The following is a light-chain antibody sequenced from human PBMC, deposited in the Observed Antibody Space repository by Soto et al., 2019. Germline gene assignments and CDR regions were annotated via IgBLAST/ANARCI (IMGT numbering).Light chain of an antibody. CDR2: GAS. J-gene: IGKJ4*01. CDR1: QTLYNN. V-gene: IGKV3-15*01. Sequence: EIVMTQSPATLSVSPGERATLSCRASQTLYNNLAWYQQKLGQAPRLLIYGASARATDIPARFSGSGSGTEFTLTISGLQSEDIAIYYCQQYSDWRLTCGGGTKMEIK. CDR3: QQYSDWRLT.